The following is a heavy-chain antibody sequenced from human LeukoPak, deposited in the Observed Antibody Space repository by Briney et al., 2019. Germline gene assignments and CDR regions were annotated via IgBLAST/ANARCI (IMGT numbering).Heavy chain of an antibody. J-gene: IGHJ4*02. CDR1: GGSISTYY. CDR3: ARALDTPMVYFDY. D-gene: IGHD5-18*01. Sequence: SETLSLTCTVSGGSISTYYRSWIRQPPGKGLEWIAYIDYSASTNYNPSLQSRVTISVDTSKNQFSLKLSSVTAADTAVYYCARALDTPMVYFDYWGQGTLVTVSS. CDR2: IDYSAST. V-gene: IGHV4-59*01.